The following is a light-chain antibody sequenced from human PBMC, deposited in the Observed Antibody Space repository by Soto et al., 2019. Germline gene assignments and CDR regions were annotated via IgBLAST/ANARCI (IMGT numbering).Light chain of an antibody. J-gene: IGKJ2*01. V-gene: IGKV3-15*01. CDR3: QQYKNWPYT. CDR2: GAS. CDR1: QSVSSN. Sequence: EIVMTQSPATLSVSPGERATLSCRASQSVSSNLAWYQQQPGQAPRLLIYGASTRATGIPARFSVSGSGTEFTLTISSLQSEDFAVYYCQQYKNWPYTFGQGTKLEIK.